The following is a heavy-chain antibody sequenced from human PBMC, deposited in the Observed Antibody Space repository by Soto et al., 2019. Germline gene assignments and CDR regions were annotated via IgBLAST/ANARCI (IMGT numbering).Heavy chain of an antibody. D-gene: IGHD3-22*01. Sequence: ASVKVSCKASGYTFTSYYMHWVRQAPGQGLEWMGIINPSGGSTSYAQKFQGRVTMTRDTSTSTVYMELSSLRSEDTAVYYCERDDSSGYYYSSVDYWGQGTLVTVSS. CDR1: GYTFTSYY. CDR3: ERDDSSGYYYSSVDY. V-gene: IGHV1-46*01. J-gene: IGHJ4*02. CDR2: INPSGGST.